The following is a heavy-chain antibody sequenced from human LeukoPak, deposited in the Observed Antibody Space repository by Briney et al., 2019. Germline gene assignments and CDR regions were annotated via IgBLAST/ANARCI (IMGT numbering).Heavy chain of an antibody. Sequence: GGSLRLSCAASGFTFSSYAMSWVRQAPGKGLEWVSAISGSGGSTYYADSVKGGFTISRDNSKNTLYLQMNSLRAEDTAVYYCAKGGYCSGGSCYPYYFDYWGQGTLVTVSS. CDR1: GFTFSSYA. D-gene: IGHD2-15*01. J-gene: IGHJ4*02. CDR2: ISGSGGST. CDR3: AKGGYCSGGSCYPYYFDY. V-gene: IGHV3-23*01.